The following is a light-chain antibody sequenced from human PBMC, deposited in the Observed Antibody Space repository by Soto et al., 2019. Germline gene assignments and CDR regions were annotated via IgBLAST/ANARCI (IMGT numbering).Light chain of an antibody. J-gene: IGLJ1*01. CDR3: SSYTRSSTSYV. CDR1: SSDVGGYNY. V-gene: IGLV2-14*01. Sequence: QSVLTQPPSASGSPGQSVAISCTGTSSDVGGYNYVSWYQQHPGKAPKLMIYEVNKRPSGVSNRFSGSKSGNTASLTISGLQAEDEADYYCSSYTRSSTSYVFGTGTKVTVL. CDR2: EVN.